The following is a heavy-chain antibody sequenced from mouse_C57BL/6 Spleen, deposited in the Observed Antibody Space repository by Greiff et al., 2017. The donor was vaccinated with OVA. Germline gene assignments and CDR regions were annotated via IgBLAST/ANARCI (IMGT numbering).Heavy chain of an antibody. CDR3: TRRYYGSSLDY. D-gene: IGHD1-1*01. J-gene: IGHJ2*01. CDR2: IDPETGGT. Sequence: VQLQQSGAELVRPGASVTLSCKASGYTFTDYEMHWVKQIPVHGLEWIGAIDPETGGTAYNQKFKGKAILTADKSSSTAYMELRSLTSEDSAVYYCTRRYYGSSLDYWGQGTTLTVSS. V-gene: IGHV1-15*01. CDR1: GYTFTDYE.